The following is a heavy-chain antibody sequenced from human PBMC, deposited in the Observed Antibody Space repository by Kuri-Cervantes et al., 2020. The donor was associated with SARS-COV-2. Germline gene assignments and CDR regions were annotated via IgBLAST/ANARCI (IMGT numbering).Heavy chain of an antibody. D-gene: IGHD2-21*01. CDR2: ISYDGSTK. V-gene: IGHV3-30*18. CDR1: GFTFSSYG. Sequence: GGSLRLSCAASGFTFSSYGMHWVRQAPGKGLEWVAVISYDGSTKYYADSVKGRFTISRDNSKDTLSLQMNSLRAEDTALYYCVKDRQGLGYSGMDVWGPGVTVTVSS. CDR3: VKDRQGLGYSGMDV. J-gene: IGHJ6*01.